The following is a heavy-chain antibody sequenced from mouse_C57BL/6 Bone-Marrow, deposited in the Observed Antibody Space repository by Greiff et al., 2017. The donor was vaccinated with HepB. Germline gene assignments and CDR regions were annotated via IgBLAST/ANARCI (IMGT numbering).Heavy chain of an antibody. V-gene: IGHV1-59*01. Sequence: QVQLQQSGAELVRPGTSVKLSCKASGYTFTSYWMHWVKQRPGQGLEWIGVIDPSDSYTNYNQKFKGKATLTVDTSSSTAYMQLSSLTSEDSAVYYCARGGDFPLYYYAMDYWGQGTSVTVSS. CDR2: IDPSDSYT. CDR3: ARGGDFPLYYYAMDY. J-gene: IGHJ4*01. D-gene: IGHD2-13*01. CDR1: GYTFTSYW.